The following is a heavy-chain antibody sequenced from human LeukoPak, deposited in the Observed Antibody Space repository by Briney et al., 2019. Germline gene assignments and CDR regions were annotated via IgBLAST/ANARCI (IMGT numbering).Heavy chain of an antibody. J-gene: IGHJ4*02. CDR2: INPNSGGT. Sequence: ASVKVSCKASGYTFTGYYMHWVRQAPGQGLEWMGWINPNSGGTNYAQKFQGRVTMTEDTSTDTAYMVLSSLRSEDTAVYYCASELQLTHGGGLFDYWGQGTLVTVSS. V-gene: IGHV1-2*02. D-gene: IGHD1-26*01. CDR1: GYTFTGYY. CDR3: ASELQLTHGGGLFDY.